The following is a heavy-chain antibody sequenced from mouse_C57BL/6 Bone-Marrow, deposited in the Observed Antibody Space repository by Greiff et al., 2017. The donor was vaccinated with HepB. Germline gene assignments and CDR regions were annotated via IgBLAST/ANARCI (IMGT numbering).Heavy chain of an antibody. J-gene: IGHJ3*01. Sequence: EVKLVESGGGLVQPKGSLKLSCAASGFSFNTYAMNWVRQAPGKGLEWVARIRSKSNNYATYYADSVKDRFTISRDDSESMLYLQMNNLKTEDTAMYYCVSDGYYVAWFAYWGQGTLVTVSA. CDR2: IRSKSNNYAT. V-gene: IGHV10-1*01. CDR1: GFSFNTYA. D-gene: IGHD2-3*01. CDR3: VSDGYYVAWFAY.